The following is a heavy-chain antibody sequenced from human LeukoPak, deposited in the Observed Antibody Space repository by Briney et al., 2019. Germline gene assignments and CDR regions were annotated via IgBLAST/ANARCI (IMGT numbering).Heavy chain of an antibody. CDR1: GFSFSPSE. CDR3: GRDTVKGPFGISLDV. V-gene: IGHV3-48*03. Sequence: GGSLRLSCAASGFSFSPSEMNWARQAPGRGPEWVSHISSGGNTKYYADPVRGGFPMSRDNVKNLLYLQMNSVRDEDTAVFYCGRDTVKGPFGISLDVWGQGALVTVSS. D-gene: IGHD4-17*01. J-gene: IGHJ4*02. CDR2: ISSGGNTK.